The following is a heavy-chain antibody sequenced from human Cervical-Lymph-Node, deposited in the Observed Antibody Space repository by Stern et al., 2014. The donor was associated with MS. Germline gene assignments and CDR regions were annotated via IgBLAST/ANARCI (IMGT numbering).Heavy chain of an antibody. CDR3: ARAAYSTSSYNY. V-gene: IGHV1-69*01. Sequence: DQLVESGAEVKKPGSSVKVSCKASGGTFNTNVISWVRQAPGQGLEWMGGIIPIFGTALYAQKFQGRVTITANESTRAVYMELSSLRSEDPAVYYGARAAYSTSSYNYWGQGTLVIVSS. D-gene: IGHD6-6*01. J-gene: IGHJ4*02. CDR1: GGTFNTNV. CDR2: IIPIFGTA.